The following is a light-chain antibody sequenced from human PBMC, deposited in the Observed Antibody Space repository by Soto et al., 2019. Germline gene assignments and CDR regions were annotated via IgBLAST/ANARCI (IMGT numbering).Light chain of an antibody. CDR3: AAWDDSLNGHV. J-gene: IGLJ1*01. V-gene: IGLV1-44*01. CDR1: SSNIGSSA. CDR2: SNT. Sequence: QLVLTQPPSASGTPGQRVTISCSGGSSNIGSSAVNWYQQLPGTAPKLLIYSNTQRPSGVPDRFSGSKSGTSASLAISGLQSEDEADYYCAAWDDSLNGHVFGTGTKLTVL.